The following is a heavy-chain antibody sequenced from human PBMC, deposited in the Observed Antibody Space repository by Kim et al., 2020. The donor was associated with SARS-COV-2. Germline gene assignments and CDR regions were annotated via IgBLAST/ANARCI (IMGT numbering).Heavy chain of an antibody. V-gene: IGHV4-59*13. CDR1: GGSISSYY. D-gene: IGHD3-10*01. Sequence: SETLSLTCTVSGGSISSYYWSWIRQPPGKGLEWIGYIYYSGSTNYNPSLKSRVTISVDTSKNQFSLKLSSVTAADTDVYYCASNYYGSGSYYHEYFDLWGRGTLVTVSS. CDR2: IYYSGST. J-gene: IGHJ2*01. CDR3: ASNYYGSGSYYHEYFDL.